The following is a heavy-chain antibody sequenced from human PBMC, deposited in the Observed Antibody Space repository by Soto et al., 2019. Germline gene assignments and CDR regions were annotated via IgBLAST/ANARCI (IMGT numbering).Heavy chain of an antibody. J-gene: IGHJ4*02. CDR3: AREEIEAAGTFGLGY. CDR2: TYYRSKWYN. Sequence: PSQTLSLTCAISGDSVSSNSAGWNWIRQSPSRGLEWLGRTYYRSKWYNDYAVSVKSRITINPDTSKNQFSLQLNSVTPEDTAVYYCAREEIEAAGTFGLGYWGQGTLVTVSS. V-gene: IGHV6-1*01. CDR1: GDSVSSNSAG. D-gene: IGHD6-19*01.